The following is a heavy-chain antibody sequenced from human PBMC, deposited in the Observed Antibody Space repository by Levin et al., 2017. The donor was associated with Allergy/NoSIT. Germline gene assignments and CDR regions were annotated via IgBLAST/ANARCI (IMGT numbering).Heavy chain of an antibody. CDR3: TTRYYDILTGYLAFDY. Sequence: SCAASGFTFSNAWMSWVRQAPGKGLEWVGRIKSKTDGGTTDYAAPVKGRFTISRDDSKNTLYLQMNSLKTEDTAVYYCTTRYYDILTGYLAFDYWGQGTLVTVSS. V-gene: IGHV3-15*01. CDR2: IKSKTDGGTT. J-gene: IGHJ4*02. CDR1: GFTFSNAW. D-gene: IGHD3-9*01.